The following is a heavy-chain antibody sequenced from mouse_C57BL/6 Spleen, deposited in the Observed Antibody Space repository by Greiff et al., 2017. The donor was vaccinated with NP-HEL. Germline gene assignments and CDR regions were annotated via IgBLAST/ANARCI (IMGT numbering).Heavy chain of an antibody. CDR1: GYTFTSYW. CDR3: ARAPHYYGSSYFDY. CDR2: IDPSDSET. Sequence: QVQLKQPGAELVRPGSSVKLSCKASGYTFTSYWMHWVKQRPIQGLEWIGNIDPSDSETHYNQKFKDKATLTVDKSSSTAYMQLSSLTSEDSAVYYCARAPHYYGSSYFDYWGQGTTLTVSS. J-gene: IGHJ2*01. V-gene: IGHV1-52*01. D-gene: IGHD1-1*01.